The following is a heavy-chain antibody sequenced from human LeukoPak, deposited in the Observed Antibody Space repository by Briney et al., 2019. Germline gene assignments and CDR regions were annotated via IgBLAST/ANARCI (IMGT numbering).Heavy chain of an antibody. CDR2: INHSGST. D-gene: IGHD3-3*01. Sequence: SETLXXXCXVXGGSFSGYYXNWVRQPPGKGLEWIGEINHSGSTNYNPSLTSRGTISVDTNKNQFSLKLSSVTAADTAVYYCARGRQYYDFWSGLPAFDIWGQGTMVTVSS. CDR1: GGSFSGYY. J-gene: IGHJ3*02. CDR3: ARGRQYYDFWSGLPAFDI. V-gene: IGHV4-34*01.